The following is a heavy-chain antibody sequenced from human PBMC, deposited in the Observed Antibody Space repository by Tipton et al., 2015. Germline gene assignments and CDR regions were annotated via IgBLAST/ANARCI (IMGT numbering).Heavy chain of an antibody. Sequence: TLSLTCTVSGGSINNYYWTWIRQPVGKRLEWIGHIYASGSTNYNPSLKSRVAMSVDTSNNQFSLKFNSVTAADTAVYYCARHKASDYYDSSAYWPPPGEFDYWGQGTLVTVSS. CDR1: GGSINNYY. CDR2: IYASGST. V-gene: IGHV4-4*07. J-gene: IGHJ4*02. D-gene: IGHD3-22*01. CDR3: ARHKASDYYDSSAYWPPPGEFDY.